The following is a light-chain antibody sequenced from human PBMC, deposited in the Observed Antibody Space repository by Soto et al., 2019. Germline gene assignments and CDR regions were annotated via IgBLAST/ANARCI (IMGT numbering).Light chain of an antibody. CDR2: KAS. J-gene: IGKJ1*01. CDR3: QHYNSYSEA. CDR1: QTISSW. V-gene: IGKV1-5*03. Sequence: DIQITRSPSTLSGSVGDRVTITCRASQTISSWLAWYLQKTGKAPKLLIYKASTLKSGVPSRFSGSGSGTEFTLTISSLQPDDFATYYCQHYNSYSEAFGQGTKVDI.